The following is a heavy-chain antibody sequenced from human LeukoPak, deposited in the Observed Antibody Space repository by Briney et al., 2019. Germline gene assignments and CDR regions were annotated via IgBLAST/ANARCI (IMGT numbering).Heavy chain of an antibody. D-gene: IGHD6-13*01. V-gene: IGHV1-2*02. J-gene: IGHJ4*02. CDR1: GYTFTGYY. CDR3: ARAQGYGSSWPPIDS. Sequence: GASVKVSCKASGYTFTGYYMHWVRQAPGQGLEWMGWINPNSGGTNYAQKFQGRVTMTTDTSTSTAYMELRSLRSDDTAVYYCARAQGYGSSWPPIDSWGQGTLVSVSS. CDR2: INPNSGGT.